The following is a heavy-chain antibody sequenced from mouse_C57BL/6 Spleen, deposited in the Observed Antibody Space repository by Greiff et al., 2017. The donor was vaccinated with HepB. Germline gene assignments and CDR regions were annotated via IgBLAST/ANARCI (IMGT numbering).Heavy chain of an antibody. Sequence: QVQLQQPGAELVMPGASVKLSCKASGYTFTSYWMHWVKQRPGQGLEWIGEIDPSDSYTNYNQKFKGKSTLTVDKSSSTAYMPLSSLTSEDSAVYYCARPDYSGSSRDYWGQGTTLTVSS. V-gene: IGHV1-69*01. CDR3: ARPDYSGSSRDY. CDR1: GYTFTSYW. CDR2: IDPSDSYT. D-gene: IGHD1-1*01. J-gene: IGHJ2*01.